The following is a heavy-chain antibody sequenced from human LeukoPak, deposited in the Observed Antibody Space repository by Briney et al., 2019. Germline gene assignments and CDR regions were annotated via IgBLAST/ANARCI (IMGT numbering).Heavy chain of an antibody. J-gene: IGHJ6*02. CDR2: IYHSGST. Sequence: PSGTLPLTCAVSGTSISSSNWWSWLRQPPGKGLEWIGEIYHSGSTNYNPSLKSRVTISVDKSKNQFSLKLSSVTAADTAVYFCARGRGGRYYYYGMDVWGQGTTVTVSS. V-gene: IGHV4-4*02. CDR1: GTSISSSNW. CDR3: ARGRGGRYYYYGMDV. D-gene: IGHD3-10*01.